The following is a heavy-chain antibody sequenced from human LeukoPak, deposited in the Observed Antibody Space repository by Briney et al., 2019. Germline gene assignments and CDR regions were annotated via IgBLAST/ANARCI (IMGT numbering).Heavy chain of an antibody. CDR2: ISGSGDST. Sequence: PGGSLRLSCAASGFIFSNYAMSWVRQAPGKGLEWVSLISGSGDSTYYADSVKGRFTISRDNSKNTLYLQMNSLRAEDTAVYYCARDQSDYDILTGCFDYWGQGTLVTVSS. CDR1: GFIFSNYA. CDR3: ARDQSDYDILTGCFDY. V-gene: IGHV3-23*01. J-gene: IGHJ4*02. D-gene: IGHD3-9*01.